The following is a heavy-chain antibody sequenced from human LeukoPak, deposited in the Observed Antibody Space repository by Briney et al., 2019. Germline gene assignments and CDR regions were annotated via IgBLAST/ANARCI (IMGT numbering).Heavy chain of an antibody. Sequence: GGSLRLSCAASGFTSRNYWTHWVRQAPGKGLEWVSAISGSGGSTYYADSVKGRFTISRDNSKNTLYLQMNSLRAEDTAVYYCAKAHLYDFWSGYYTHLDYWGQGTLVTVSS. CDR2: ISGSGGST. V-gene: IGHV3-23*01. J-gene: IGHJ4*02. D-gene: IGHD3-3*01. CDR3: AKAHLYDFWSGYYTHLDY. CDR1: GFTSRNYW.